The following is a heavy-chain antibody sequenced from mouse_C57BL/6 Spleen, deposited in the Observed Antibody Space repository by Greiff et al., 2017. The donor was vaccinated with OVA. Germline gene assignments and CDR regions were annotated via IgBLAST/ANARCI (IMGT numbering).Heavy chain of an antibody. Sequence: QVQLQQPGAELVMPGASVKLSCKASGYTFTSYWMHWVKQRPGQGLEWIGEIDPSDSYTNYNQKFKGKSTLTVDKSSSTAYMQLSSLTSEDSAVYYCARWLRGMDYWGQGTSVTVSS. V-gene: IGHV1-69*01. CDR2: IDPSDSYT. D-gene: IGHD2-2*01. CDR1: GYTFTSYW. CDR3: ARWLRGMDY. J-gene: IGHJ4*01.